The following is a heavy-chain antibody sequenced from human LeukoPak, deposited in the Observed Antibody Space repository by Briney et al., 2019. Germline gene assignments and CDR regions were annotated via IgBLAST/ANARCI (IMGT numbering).Heavy chain of an antibody. V-gene: IGHV4-39*07. J-gene: IGHJ5*02. CDR2: IYHSGST. D-gene: IGHD3-10*01. CDR1: GGSISSSSYY. Sequence: SETLSLACSVSGGSISSSSYYWGWIRQPPGKGLEWIGSIYHSGSTYYNPSLKSRVTISVDTSKNQFSLKLTSVTAADTAVYYCARGFGDWGLSWFDPWGQGTLVTVSS. CDR3: ARGFGDWGLSWFDP.